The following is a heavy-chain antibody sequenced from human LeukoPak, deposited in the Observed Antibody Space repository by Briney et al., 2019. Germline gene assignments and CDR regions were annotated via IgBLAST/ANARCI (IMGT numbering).Heavy chain of an antibody. CDR1: GFTFSNYA. CDR3: ARGPTNGQAFDY. V-gene: IGHV3-23*01. J-gene: IGHJ4*02. Sequence: GGSLRLSCVAFGFTFSNYAMNWVRQAPGKGLEWVSAISGSGDSTYYTDSVKGRFTISRDNSKNTLYLQINSLRAEDTAVYYCARGPTNGQAFDYWGQGTLVSVSS. D-gene: IGHD2-8*01. CDR2: ISGSGDST.